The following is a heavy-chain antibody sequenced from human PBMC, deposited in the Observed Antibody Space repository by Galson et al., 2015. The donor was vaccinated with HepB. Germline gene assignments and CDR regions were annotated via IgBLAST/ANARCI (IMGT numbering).Heavy chain of an antibody. Sequence: SVKVSCKASGYTFTSYYMHWVRQAPGQGLEWMGIINPSGGSTSYAQKFQGRVTMTRDTSTSTVYMELSSLRSEDTAVYYCAREGGNLAGALRHGMDVWGQGTTVTVSS. CDR1: GYTFTSYY. J-gene: IGHJ6*02. CDR3: AREGGNLAGALRHGMDV. V-gene: IGHV1-46*01. D-gene: IGHD1-26*01. CDR2: INPSGGST.